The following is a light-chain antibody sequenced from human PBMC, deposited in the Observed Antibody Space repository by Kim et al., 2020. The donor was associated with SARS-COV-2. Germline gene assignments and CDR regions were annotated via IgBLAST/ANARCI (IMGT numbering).Light chain of an antibody. CDR2: GAS. J-gene: IGKJ5*01. CDR1: QSVSSN. V-gene: IGKV3-15*01. Sequence: SESPGERATLSCRASQSVSSNLAWYQQKPGQAPRLLIYGASSRATGIPARFSGGGSGTEFTLTISSLQSEDFAVYYCQQYSSWLTFGQGTRLEIK. CDR3: QQYSSWLT.